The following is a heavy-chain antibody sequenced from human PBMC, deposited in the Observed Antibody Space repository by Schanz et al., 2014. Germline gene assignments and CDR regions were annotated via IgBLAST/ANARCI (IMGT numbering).Heavy chain of an antibody. V-gene: IGHV3-11*05. D-gene: IGHD1-26*01. J-gene: IGHJ4*02. CDR1: GFTVSNSY. CDR3: ARDSGSHYLVDY. CDR2: ISSSGSYT. Sequence: VQLVDSGGGLVQPGGSLRLSCAASGFTVSNSYIHWVRQAPGKGLEWVSYISSSGSYTNYADSVKGRFTTSRDNGKKSMYLQMNSLRAEDTAVNYCARDSGSHYLVDYWGQGTLXTVSS.